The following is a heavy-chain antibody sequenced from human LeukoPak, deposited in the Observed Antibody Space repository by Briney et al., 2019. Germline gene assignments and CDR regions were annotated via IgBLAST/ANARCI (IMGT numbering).Heavy chain of an antibody. D-gene: IGHD6-13*01. J-gene: IGHJ4*02. Sequence: ASVKVSCKASGYTFTCYYMHWVRQAPGQGLEWMGWINPNSGGTNYAQKFQGRVTMTRDTSISTAYMELSRLRSDDTAVYYCARLGGGLAALDYWGQGTLVTVSS. V-gene: IGHV1-2*02. CDR2: INPNSGGT. CDR1: GYTFTCYY. CDR3: ARLGGGLAALDY.